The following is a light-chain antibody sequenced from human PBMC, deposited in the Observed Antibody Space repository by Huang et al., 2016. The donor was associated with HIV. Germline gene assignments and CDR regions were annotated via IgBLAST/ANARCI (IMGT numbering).Light chain of an antibody. CDR2: LGS. V-gene: IGKV2-28*01. Sequence: DIVMNQSPLSLPVTPGEPASISCRSSQSLLHSNGYNYLDWYLQKPGQSPQVLIYLGSNRASGVPDRFSGSGSGTNFTLKISRVEAEDVGDYYCMQALQTRITFGQGTRLEMK. CDR3: MQALQTRIT. CDR1: QSLLHSNGYNY. J-gene: IGKJ5*01.